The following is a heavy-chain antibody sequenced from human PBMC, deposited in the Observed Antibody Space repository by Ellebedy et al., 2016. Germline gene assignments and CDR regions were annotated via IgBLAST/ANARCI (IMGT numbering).Heavy chain of an antibody. CDR2: ISDRGGSP. V-gene: IGHV3-23*01. CDR1: GFSFSDYD. CDR3: ARPDSEDNYMDV. Sequence: GESLKISXAASGFSFSDYDMHWVRQAPGKGLEWVSAISDRGGSPYYADSVKGRFTISRDNSKNTLYLQMNSLRGEDTAVYYCARPDSEDNYMDVWGKGTAVTVSS. J-gene: IGHJ6*03.